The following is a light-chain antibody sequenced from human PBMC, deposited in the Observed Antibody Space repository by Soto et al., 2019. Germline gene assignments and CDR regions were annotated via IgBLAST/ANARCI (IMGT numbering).Light chain of an antibody. Sequence: QSVLTQPHSVSGSPGQSVTISCTGTNSDVGRYNSVSWYQQLPGKAPKIIISAVRQRPSGVPDRFSGSKSGNTASLTISGLQADDEADYFCFSYTANDHWVFGGGTKVTVL. CDR2: AVR. J-gene: IGLJ3*02. V-gene: IGLV2-11*01. CDR3: FSYTANDHWV. CDR1: NSDVGRYNS.